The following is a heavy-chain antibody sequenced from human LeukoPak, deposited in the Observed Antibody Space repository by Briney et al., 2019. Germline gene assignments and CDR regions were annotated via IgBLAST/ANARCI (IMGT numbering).Heavy chain of an antibody. CDR1: GFMFSNYW. CDR3: ARKTGTTGEAFDY. CDR2: IKVDGSEK. D-gene: IGHD1-1*01. Sequence: GGSLRLSCAASGFMFSNYWMSWVRQAPGKGLEWVANIKVDGSEKYYVDSVKGRFTISRDNAEDSLYLQMNSLRADDTAVYYCARKTGTTGEAFDYWGQGTLVTVSS. V-gene: IGHV3-7*03. J-gene: IGHJ4*02.